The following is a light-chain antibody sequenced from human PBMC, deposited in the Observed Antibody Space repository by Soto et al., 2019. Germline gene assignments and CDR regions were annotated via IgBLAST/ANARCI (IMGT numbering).Light chain of an antibody. CDR3: QQYGSSPMYT. CDR1: QSVSSSY. Sequence: EIVLTQSPGTLSLSPGERATLSCRASQSVSSSYLAWYQQKPGQAPRLLIYGASCRATGIPDRFSGSGSGTEFTLTISRLEPEDFAVYYCQQYGSSPMYTFGQGTKLEIK. CDR2: GAS. V-gene: IGKV3-20*01. J-gene: IGKJ2*01.